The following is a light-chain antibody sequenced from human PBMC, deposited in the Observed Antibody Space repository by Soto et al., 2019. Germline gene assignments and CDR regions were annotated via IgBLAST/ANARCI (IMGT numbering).Light chain of an antibody. Sequence: DPQMTQSPSTLSASVGDRVTISCRASQTISGWLAWYQQKPGKAPKLLISKASTLESGVPSRFSGSGSETDFILTINSLQPDDFATYYCQQYKSNRRTFGQGTKVDIK. CDR1: QTISGW. CDR3: QQYKSNRRT. V-gene: IGKV1-5*03. CDR2: KAS. J-gene: IGKJ1*01.